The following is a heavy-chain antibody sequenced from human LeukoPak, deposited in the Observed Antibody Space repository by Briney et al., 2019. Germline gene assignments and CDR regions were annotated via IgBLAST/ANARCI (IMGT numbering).Heavy chain of an antibody. V-gene: IGHV1-69*06. CDR2: IITIFGTA. CDR1: GYTFTSYA. D-gene: IGHD3-3*01. CDR3: ASSSYYDFWSGYLRSNYYYYMDV. Sequence: SVTVSCKASGYTFTSYAISWVRQPPGQGLEWMGGIITIFGTANYAQKFQGRVTITADKSTSTAYMELSSLRSEDTAVYYCASSSYYDFWSGYLRSNYYYYMDVWGKGTTVTVSS. J-gene: IGHJ6*03.